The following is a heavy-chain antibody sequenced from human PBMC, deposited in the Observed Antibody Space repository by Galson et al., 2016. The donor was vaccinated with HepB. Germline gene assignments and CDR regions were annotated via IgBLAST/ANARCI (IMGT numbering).Heavy chain of an antibody. CDR3: AAEGAAGYLED. D-gene: IGHD1-26*01. CDR1: GITFSDHY. Sequence: SLRLSCAASGITFSDHYIDWVRQAPGKGLEWIVRTTNKANSYTTQYAASVKGRFTMSRDDSKNLLYLQMNSLRSEDTAMYYCAAEGAAGYLEDWGQGTLVTVSS. V-gene: IGHV3-72*01. J-gene: IGHJ4*02. CDR2: TTNKANSYTT.